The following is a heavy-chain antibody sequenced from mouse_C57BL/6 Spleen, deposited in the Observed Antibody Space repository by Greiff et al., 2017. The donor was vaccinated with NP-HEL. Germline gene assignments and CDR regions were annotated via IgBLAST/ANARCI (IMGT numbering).Heavy chain of an antibody. CDR1: GYTFTTYP. CDR2: FHPYNDDT. Sequence: QVQLKESGAELVKPGASVKMSCKASGYTFTTYPIEWMKQNHGKSQEWIGNFHPYNDDTKYNEKFKGKATLTVEKSSSTVYLELSRLTSDDSAVYYCARRLYDGYPAWFAYWGQGTLVTVSA. V-gene: IGHV1-47*01. CDR3: ARRLYDGYPAWFAY. D-gene: IGHD2-3*01. J-gene: IGHJ3*01.